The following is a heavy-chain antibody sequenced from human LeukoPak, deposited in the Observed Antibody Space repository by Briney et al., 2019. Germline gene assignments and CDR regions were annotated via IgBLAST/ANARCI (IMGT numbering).Heavy chain of an antibody. J-gene: IGHJ5*02. CDR3: ARGRAPSGTNWFDP. V-gene: IGHV1-8*01. Sequence: ASVKFSCKASGYTFTSYDINWVRQATGQGLEWMGLMNPNSGNTGYAQKFQGRVTMPRNTSISTAYMELSSLRSEDTAVYYCARGRAPSGTNWFDPWGQGTLVTVAS. CDR2: MNPNSGNT. CDR1: GYTFTSYD.